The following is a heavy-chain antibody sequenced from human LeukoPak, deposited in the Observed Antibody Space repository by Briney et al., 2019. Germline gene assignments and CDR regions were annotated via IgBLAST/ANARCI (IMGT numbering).Heavy chain of an antibody. CDR1: GFTFSSYG. V-gene: IGHV3-30*02. D-gene: IGHD5-18*01. Sequence: GGSLRLSCAASGFTFSSYGMHWVRQAPGKGLEWVAFIWYDGIKKYYADSVKGRFTISRDNSKNTLYLQMNSLRAEDTAVYYCAKGRGYSYGLDYGGQGTLVTVSS. CDR2: IWYDGIKK. CDR3: AKGRGYSYGLDY. J-gene: IGHJ4*02.